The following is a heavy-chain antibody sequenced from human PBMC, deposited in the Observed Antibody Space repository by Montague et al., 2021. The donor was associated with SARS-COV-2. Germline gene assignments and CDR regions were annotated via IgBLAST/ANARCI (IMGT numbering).Heavy chain of an antibody. CDR3: ARDFDY. V-gene: IGHV4-59*13. CDR2: MYYSGST. CDR1: GGSISSYY. J-gene: IGHJ4*02. Sequence: SETLSLTSTLSGGSISSYYWSWIRQPPGKGLEWIGYMYYSGSTNYNPSLKSRVTLSVDTSKNQFSLKLSSVTAADTAVYYCARDFDYWGQGTLVTVSS.